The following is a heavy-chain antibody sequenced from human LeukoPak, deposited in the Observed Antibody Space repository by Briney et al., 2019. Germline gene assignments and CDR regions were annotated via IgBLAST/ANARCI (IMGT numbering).Heavy chain of an antibody. J-gene: IGHJ4*02. CDR1: GFTLSSYS. D-gene: IGHD6-19*01. V-gene: IGHV3-21*01. Sequence: GGSLSHACAASGFTLSSYSMNWVRQAPGKGLEWVSSISSSSSYIYYADSVKGRFTISRDNAKNSLYLQMNSLRAEDTAVYYCARSEQWLDFDYWGQGTVDSLSP. CDR2: ISSSSSYI. CDR3: ARSEQWLDFDY.